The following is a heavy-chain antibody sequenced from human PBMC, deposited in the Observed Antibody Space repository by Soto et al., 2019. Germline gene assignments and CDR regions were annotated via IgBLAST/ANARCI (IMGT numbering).Heavy chain of an antibody. Sequence: SVKVSCKASGGTFSTYTVSWVRQAPGQGLEWMGGITPIFERAKYAHKFQGTVTITADESTSTAYMELSSLRSEDTAVYYCASGRDTAMVHFDSWGQGTQVTVSS. CDR3: ASGRDTAMVHFDS. D-gene: IGHD5-18*01. V-gene: IGHV1-69*13. CDR1: GGTFSTYT. CDR2: ITPIFERA. J-gene: IGHJ4*02.